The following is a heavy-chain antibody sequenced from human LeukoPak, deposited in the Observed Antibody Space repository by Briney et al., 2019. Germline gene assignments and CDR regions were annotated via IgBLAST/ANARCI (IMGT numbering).Heavy chain of an antibody. CDR2: TRGGGSGT. V-gene: IGHV3-23*01. J-gene: IGHJ3*02. CDR3: AKDPGLDAFDI. D-gene: IGHD3-22*01. CDR1: GFTSSSYW. Sequence: GGSLRLSCTASGFTSSSYWMHWVRQAPGKGLEWVSATRGGGSGTHYADSVKGRFTISRDSSNNTLSLQMNSLRAEDTAVYFCAKDPGLDAFDIWGQGTMVTVSS.